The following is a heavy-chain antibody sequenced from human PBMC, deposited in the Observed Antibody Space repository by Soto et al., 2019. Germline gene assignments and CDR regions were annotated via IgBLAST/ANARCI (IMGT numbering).Heavy chain of an antibody. D-gene: IGHD6-19*01. CDR2: IIPIFGTA. CDR3: AREDRLDSSGWYWFDP. V-gene: IGHV1-69*06. CDR1: GGTFSSYA. Sequence: GASVKVSCKASGGTFSSYAISWVRQAPGQGLEWMGGIIPIFGTANYAQKFQGRVTITADKSTSTAYMELSSLRSEDTAVYYCAREDRLDSSGWYWFDPWGQGTLVTVSS. J-gene: IGHJ5*02.